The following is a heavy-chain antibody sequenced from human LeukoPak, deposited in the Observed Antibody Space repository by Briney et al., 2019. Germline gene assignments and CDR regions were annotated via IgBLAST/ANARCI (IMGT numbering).Heavy chain of an antibody. CDR2: IYYSGST. CDR3: ARHKTSGSGWYNFDY. CDR1: GGSISSSTYY. Sequence: PSETLSLTCTVSGGSISSSTYYWGWIRQPPGKGLEWIGSIYYSGSTYYNPSLKSRVTISVGTSKTQFSLKLSSMTAADTAVYYCARHKTSGSGWYNFDYWGQGTLVTVSS. D-gene: IGHD6-19*01. V-gene: IGHV4-39*01. J-gene: IGHJ4*02.